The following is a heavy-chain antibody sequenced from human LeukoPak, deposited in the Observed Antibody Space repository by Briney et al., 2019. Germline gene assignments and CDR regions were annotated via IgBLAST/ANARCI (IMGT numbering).Heavy chain of an antibody. J-gene: IGHJ4*02. CDR3: AKDLEYGSGTYFDY. CDR1: GFTFSDYY. V-gene: IGHV3-11*04. Sequence: GGSLRLSCAASGFTFSDYYMSWIRQAPGKGLEWVSYISSSGSTIYYADSVKGRFTISRDNAKNSLYLQMNSLRAEDTAVYYCAKDLEYGSGTYFDYWGQGTLVTVSS. CDR2: ISSSGSTI. D-gene: IGHD3-10*01.